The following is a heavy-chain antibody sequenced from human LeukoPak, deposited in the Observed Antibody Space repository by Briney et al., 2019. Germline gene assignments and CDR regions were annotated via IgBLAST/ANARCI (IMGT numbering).Heavy chain of an antibody. J-gene: IGHJ5*02. Sequence: ASVKVSCKASGYTFTSYDINWVRQATGQGLEWMGWMNTNSGNTGYAQKFQGRVTMTRNTSITTAYMELSSLRSEDTAVYYCARGRRLRGWFDPWVQGTLVTVSS. CDR3: ARGRRLRGWFDP. D-gene: IGHD1-14*01. CDR1: GYTFTSYD. CDR2: MNTNSGNT. V-gene: IGHV1-8*01.